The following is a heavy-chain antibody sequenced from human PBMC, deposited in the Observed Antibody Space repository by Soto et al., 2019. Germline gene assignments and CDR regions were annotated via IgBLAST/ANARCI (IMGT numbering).Heavy chain of an antibody. J-gene: IGHJ4*02. CDR3: AKGKNVGATDFDY. V-gene: IGHV4-59*02. Sequence: SETLSLTCSFSYDSVTSHYLTWIRQSPEKGLEWIGYMHYTGFSHYNPSLKSRLTISVDRSKNQFSLKLSSVTAADTAVYYCAKGKNVGATDFDYWGQGTQVTVSS. CDR1: YDSVTSHY. D-gene: IGHD1-26*01. CDR2: MHYTGFS.